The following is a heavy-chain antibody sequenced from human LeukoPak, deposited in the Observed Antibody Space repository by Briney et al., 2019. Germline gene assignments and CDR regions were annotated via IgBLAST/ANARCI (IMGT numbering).Heavy chain of an antibody. CDR2: MNPNSGNT. CDR1: GYTFTSYD. D-gene: IGHD3-10*01. CDR3: ARGVVWFGELHYYYYYMDV. Sequence: ASVKVSCKASGYTFTSYDINWVRQATGQGLEWTGWMNPNSGNTGYAQKFQGRVTMTRNTSISTAYMELSSLRSEDTAVYYCARGVVWFGELHYYYYYMDVWGKGTTVTVYS. J-gene: IGHJ6*03. V-gene: IGHV1-8*01.